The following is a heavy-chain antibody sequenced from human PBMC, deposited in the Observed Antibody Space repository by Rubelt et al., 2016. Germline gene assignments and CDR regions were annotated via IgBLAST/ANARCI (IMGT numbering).Heavy chain of an antibody. CDR2: TYSGGST. V-gene: IGHV3-66*01. Sequence: EVHLVESGGGLVQPGGSLRLSCAASGFTVSTNYMSWVRQAPGKGLEWVSVTYSGGSTFYADSVKGRFTIPRDNAKNSLYLQTYDLRVEDTALYYCVRDGYGDGDAFDIWGQGTIVTVSS. CDR3: VRDGYGDGDAFDI. J-gene: IGHJ3*02. D-gene: IGHD4-17*01. CDR1: GFTVSTNY.